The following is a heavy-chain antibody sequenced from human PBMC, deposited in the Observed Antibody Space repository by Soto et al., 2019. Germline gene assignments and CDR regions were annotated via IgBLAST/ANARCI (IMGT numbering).Heavy chain of an antibody. Sequence: QVQLVQSGADVKKPASSVKVSCKASGGTYSSYAISWVRQAPGQGLEWMGGIIPIFGTANYAQKFQGRVTITADESTSTAYMELSSLRSEDTAVYYCPRTSQAGSYWGNYFDYWGQGTLVTVSS. D-gene: IGHD1-26*01. CDR1: GGTYSSYA. CDR2: IIPIFGTA. J-gene: IGHJ4*02. CDR3: PRTSQAGSYWGNYFDY. V-gene: IGHV1-69*01.